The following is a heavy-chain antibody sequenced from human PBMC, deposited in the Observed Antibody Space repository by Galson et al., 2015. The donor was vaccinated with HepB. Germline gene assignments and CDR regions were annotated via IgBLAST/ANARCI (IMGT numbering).Heavy chain of an antibody. V-gene: IGHV3-9*01. CDR2: ISWKSGNI. Sequence: SLRLSCATSGFNFDNYAMHWVRQTPGKGLEWVSSISWKSGNIGYADSVKGRFTISRDNAKNSLYLQMTSLRVEDTALYYCAKDSALRTAGPFDIWGQGTMVTVSS. J-gene: IGHJ3*02. CDR3: AKDSALRTAGPFDI. CDR1: GFNFDNYA.